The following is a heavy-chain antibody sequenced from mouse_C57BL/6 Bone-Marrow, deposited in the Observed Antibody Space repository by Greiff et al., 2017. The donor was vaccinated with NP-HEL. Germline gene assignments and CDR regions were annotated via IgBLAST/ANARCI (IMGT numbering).Heavy chain of an antibody. CDR2: IWSGGST. D-gene: IGHD2-3*01. J-gene: IGHJ1*03. Sequence: QVQLKQSGPGLVQPSQSLSITCTVSGFSLTSYGVHWVRQSPGKGLEWLGVIWSGGSTDYNAAFISRLSISKDNSKSQVFFKMTSLQADDTAIYYCARGDGSRYFDVWGTGTTVTVSS. V-gene: IGHV2-2*01. CDR3: ARGDGSRYFDV. CDR1: GFSLTSYG.